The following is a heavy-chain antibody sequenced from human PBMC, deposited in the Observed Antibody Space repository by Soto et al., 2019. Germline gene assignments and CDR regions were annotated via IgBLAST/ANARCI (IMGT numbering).Heavy chain of an antibody. D-gene: IGHD3-10*01. CDR3: TREGSAPYYYYGMDV. Sequence: QVQLEQSAPEVKKPGASVKVSCKASGYTFSTYGISWVRQAPGQGLEWMGWINTHNGNTNYAQNLPGRVTMTADTATSTAYMELRSLRSDDTAVYYCTREGSAPYYYYGMDVWGQGTTVTVSS. V-gene: IGHV1-18*01. CDR2: INTHNGNT. J-gene: IGHJ6*02. CDR1: GYTFSTYG.